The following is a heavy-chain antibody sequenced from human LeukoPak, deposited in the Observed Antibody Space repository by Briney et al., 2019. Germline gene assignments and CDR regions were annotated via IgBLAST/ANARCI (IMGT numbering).Heavy chain of an antibody. Sequence: ETLSLTCTVSGGSISSSSYYWGWIRQPPGKGLEWVSAISGSGGSTYYADSVKGRFTISRDNSKNTLYLQMNSLRAEDTAVYYCAKVRSPVKAPARALEYFQHWGQGTLVTVSS. J-gene: IGHJ1*01. CDR1: GGSISSSSYY. CDR3: AKVRSPVKAPARALEYFQH. V-gene: IGHV3-23*01. D-gene: IGHD4-23*01. CDR2: ISGSGGST.